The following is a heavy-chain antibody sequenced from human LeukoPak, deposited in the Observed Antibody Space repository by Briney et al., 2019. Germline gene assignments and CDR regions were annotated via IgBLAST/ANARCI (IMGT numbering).Heavy chain of an antibody. Sequence: GGSLRLSCAASGFTFSSYAMSWVRQAPGKGLEWVSAISGSGGSTYYADSVKGRFTISRDNSKNTLYLQMNSLRAEDTAVYYCAKDEGGYSGYGIIDYWGQGTVVTVSS. D-gene: IGHD5-12*01. V-gene: IGHV3-23*01. CDR2: ISGSGGST. J-gene: IGHJ4*02. CDR1: GFTFSSYA. CDR3: AKDEGGYSGYGIIDY.